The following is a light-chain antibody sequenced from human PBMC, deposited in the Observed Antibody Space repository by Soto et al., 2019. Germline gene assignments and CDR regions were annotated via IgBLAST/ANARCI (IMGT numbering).Light chain of an antibody. CDR2: AAS. J-gene: IGKJ1*01. Sequence: RVMTQSPDTLSVSPGERATLSCRASETVRSNLAWYQQKPGQAPRLLIYAASTRATGIPARFIGNGSGTEFTLTISSLQSEDFAVYYGQQYNNWWTFSQGTKVEIK. V-gene: IGKV3D-15*01. CDR1: ETVRSN. CDR3: QQYNNWWT.